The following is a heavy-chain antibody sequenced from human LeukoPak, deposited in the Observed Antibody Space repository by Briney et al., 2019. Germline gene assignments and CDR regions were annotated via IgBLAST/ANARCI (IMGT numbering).Heavy chain of an antibody. CDR2: TNYSGST. V-gene: IGHV4-39*07. D-gene: IGHD3-3*02. J-gene: IGHJ5*02. Sequence: SETLSLTCTVSSGSISTSNYYWGWIRQPPGKGLEWIGNTNYSGSTYYNPSVKSRVTLSVDVSKNRFSLNLTSVTAADTALYFCARTHFVSLGWFDPWGQGIQVIVSS. CDR1: SGSISTSNYY. CDR3: ARTHFVSLGWFDP.